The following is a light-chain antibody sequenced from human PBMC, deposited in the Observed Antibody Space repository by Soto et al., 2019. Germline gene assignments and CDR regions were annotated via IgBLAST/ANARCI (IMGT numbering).Light chain of an antibody. CDR1: QIVSSN. V-gene: IGKV3-20*01. CDR3: QQYGSSPKT. Sequence: IVMTQSPATLSVSPGERATLSCRASQIVSSNLAWYQQKPGQAPRLLIYGASSRATGIPDRFSGSGSGTDFTLTISGMETEDFAAYYFQQYGSSPKTFGQVTKVDIK. J-gene: IGKJ1*01. CDR2: GAS.